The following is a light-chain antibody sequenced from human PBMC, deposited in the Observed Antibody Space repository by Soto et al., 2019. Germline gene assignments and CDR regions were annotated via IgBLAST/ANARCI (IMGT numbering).Light chain of an antibody. CDR1: QSVSSN. J-gene: IGKJ2*01. Sequence: EIVMTQSPATLSVSPGERATLSCRASQSVSSNLAWYQQKPGQAPRLLIYGASTRATGVPARFSGSGSGKEFTLTISSLQSEDFAVYYCQQYDNWYTFGQGTKVDIK. CDR3: QQYDNWYT. V-gene: IGKV3-15*01. CDR2: GAS.